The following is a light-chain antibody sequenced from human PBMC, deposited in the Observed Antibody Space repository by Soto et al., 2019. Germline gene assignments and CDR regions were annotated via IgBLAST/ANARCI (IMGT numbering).Light chain of an antibody. CDR1: QDISNY. Sequence: DIQMTQSPSSLSASVGDRVTITCQASQDISNYLNWYQQKPGKAPKLLIYDASNLETGVPSRFSGSGSGTDFTFTISGLQTEDIATYYCQQYDNLPPYTFAQGTKLEIK. V-gene: IGKV1-33*01. CDR3: QQYDNLPPYT. J-gene: IGKJ2*01. CDR2: DAS.